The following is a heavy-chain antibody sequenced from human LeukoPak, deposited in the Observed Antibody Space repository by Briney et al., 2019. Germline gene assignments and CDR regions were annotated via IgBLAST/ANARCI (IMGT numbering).Heavy chain of an antibody. D-gene: IGHD1-26*01. CDR2: IWYGGSNK. CDR3: AKDVGATSRAFDI. V-gene: IGHV3-30*02. CDR1: GFTFSSYG. J-gene: IGHJ3*02. Sequence: GGSLRLSCAASGFTFSSYGIHWVRQAPGKGLDWVAVIWYGGSNKFYADSVKGRFTISRDNSKNTLYLQLNSLRAEDTAVYYCAKDVGATSRAFDIWGRGTMVTVSS.